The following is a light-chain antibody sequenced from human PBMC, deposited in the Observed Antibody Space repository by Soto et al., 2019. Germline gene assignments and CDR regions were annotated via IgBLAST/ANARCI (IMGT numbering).Light chain of an antibody. CDR1: QSVGRNY. V-gene: IGKV3-20*01. J-gene: IGKJ4*01. CDR2: GAS. CDR3: QQYAESPLT. Sequence: EIVLTQSPGTLSVSPGERATLSCRASQSVGRNYLAWYQQKPGQAPRLLIYGASSRATGIPDRFSGSASGXXFTLTISRLEPEDFAVYYCQQYAESPLTFGGGTKVETK.